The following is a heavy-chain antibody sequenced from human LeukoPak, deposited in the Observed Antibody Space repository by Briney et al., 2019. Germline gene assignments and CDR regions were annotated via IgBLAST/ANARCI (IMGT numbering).Heavy chain of an antibody. CDR2: INHSGST. J-gene: IGHJ3*02. D-gene: IGHD6-6*01. CDR3: ARGPNSSSAFDI. V-gene: IGHV4-34*01. CDR1: GGSFSGYY. Sequence: SETLSLTCAVYGGSFSGYYWSWIRQPPGKGLEWIGEINHSGSTNYNPSLKSRVTISVDTSKNQFSLKLSPVTAADTAVYYCARGPNSSSAFDIWGQGTMVTVSS.